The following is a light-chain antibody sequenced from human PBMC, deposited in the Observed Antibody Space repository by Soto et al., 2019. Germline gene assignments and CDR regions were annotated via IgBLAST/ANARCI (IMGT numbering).Light chain of an antibody. CDR1: SSDVAAYDY. CDR2: VVS. Sequence: QSALTQPASVSGSPGQSITISCTGTSSDVAAYDYVSWYQQHPDKAPKLIIYVVSNRPSGVSNRFSGSKSGNTASLTISGLQAEDEADYYCSLYTSSDTPYVFGTGTKLTVL. CDR3: SLYTSSDTPYV. J-gene: IGLJ1*01. V-gene: IGLV2-14*01.